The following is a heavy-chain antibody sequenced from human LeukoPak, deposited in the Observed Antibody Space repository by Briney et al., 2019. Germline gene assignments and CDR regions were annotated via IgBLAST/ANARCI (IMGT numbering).Heavy chain of an antibody. J-gene: IGHJ5*02. CDR2: IKQDGSEK. CDR1: GFTFSSYG. Sequence: PGGSLRLSCAASGFTFSSYGMHWVRQAPGKGLEWVANIKQDGSEKYYVDSVKGRFTISRDNAKNSLYLQINSLRAEDTAVYYCARDFRSSWYAPNWFDPWGQGTLVTVSS. CDR3: ARDFRSSWYAPNWFDP. V-gene: IGHV3-7*01. D-gene: IGHD6-13*01.